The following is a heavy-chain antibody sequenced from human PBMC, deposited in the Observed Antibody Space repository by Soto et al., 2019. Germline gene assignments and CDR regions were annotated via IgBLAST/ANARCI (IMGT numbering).Heavy chain of an antibody. CDR3: AKTKSYGLYYYDSSGSYYDY. J-gene: IGHJ4*02. V-gene: IGHV3-23*01. Sequence: GGSLRLSCAASGFTFSSYAMSWVRQAPGKGLEWVSAISGSGGSTYYADSVKGRFTISRDNSKNTLYLQMNSLRAEDTAVYYCAKTKSYGLYYYDSSGSYYDYWGQGTLVTVSP. CDR1: GFTFSSYA. CDR2: ISGSGGST. D-gene: IGHD3-22*01.